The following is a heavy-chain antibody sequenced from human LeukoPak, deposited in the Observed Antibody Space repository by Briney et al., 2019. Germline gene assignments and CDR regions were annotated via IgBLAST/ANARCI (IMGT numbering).Heavy chain of an antibody. CDR1: GYTFTSYG. J-gene: IGHJ6*03. CDR3: ARGRGTMVRGVITDYYYMDV. D-gene: IGHD3-10*01. CDR2: ISSYNGNT. Sequence: ASVKVSCKASGYTFTSYGISWVRQAPGQGLEWVGWISSYNGNTNYAQKLQGRVTMTTDTSTSTAYMELRSLRSDDTAVYYCARGRGTMVRGVITDYYYMDVWGKGTTVTVSS. V-gene: IGHV1-18*01.